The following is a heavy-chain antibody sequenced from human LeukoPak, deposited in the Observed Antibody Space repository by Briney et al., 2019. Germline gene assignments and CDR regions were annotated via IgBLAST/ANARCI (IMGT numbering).Heavy chain of an antibody. CDR3: ARDFRGTYFEADAFDI. V-gene: IGHV3-7*01. Sequence: GGSLRLSCAASGFTFSTYWMSWVRQAPGKGLEWVANIKQDGSEKYYVDSVKGRFTISRDNAENPLYLQMNSLRAEDTAVYYCARDFRGTYFEADAFDIWGQGTMVTVSS. D-gene: IGHD1-26*01. J-gene: IGHJ3*02. CDR2: IKQDGSEK. CDR1: GFTFSTYW.